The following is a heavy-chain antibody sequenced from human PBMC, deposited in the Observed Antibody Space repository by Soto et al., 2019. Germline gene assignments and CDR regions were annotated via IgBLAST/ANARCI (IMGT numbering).Heavy chain of an antibody. D-gene: IGHD6-19*01. CDR1: GFTFSSYA. J-gene: IGHJ4*02. CDR3: VKTRLCSCWYSPKYFVF. CDR2: ISSNGGST. V-gene: IGHV3-64D*08. Sequence: GSLRLSCSASGFTFSSYAMHWVRQAPGKGLEYVSAISSNGGSTYYADSVKGRFTISRDNSKNTLYLQMSSLRAEDTAVYYCVKTRLCSCWYSPKYFVFWGQGTLVTVSS.